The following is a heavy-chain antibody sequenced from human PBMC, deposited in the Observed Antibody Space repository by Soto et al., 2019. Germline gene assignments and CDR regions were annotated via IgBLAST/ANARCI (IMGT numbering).Heavy chain of an antibody. J-gene: IGHJ4*02. CDR3: ARDERPYYYDSSGYQTYYFDY. V-gene: IGHV1-69*06. CDR2: IIPIFGTA. Sequence: ASVKVSCKASGGTFSSYAISWVRQAPGQGLEWMGGIIPIFGTANYAQKFQGRVTITADKSTSTAYMELSSLRSEDTAVYYCARDERPYYYDSSGYQTYYFDYWGQGTLVTSPQ. D-gene: IGHD3-22*01. CDR1: GGTFSSYA.